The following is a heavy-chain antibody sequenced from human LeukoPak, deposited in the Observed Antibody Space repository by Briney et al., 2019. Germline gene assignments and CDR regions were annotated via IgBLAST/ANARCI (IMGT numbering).Heavy chain of an antibody. CDR3: AKDAFDI. CDR1: GFTFSSYA. Sequence: GGSLRLSCAASGFTFSSYAMHWVRQAPGKGLEWVAVISYDGSNKYYADSVKGRFTISRDNSKNTLYLQMNSLRAEDTAVYYCAKDAFDIWGQGTMVTVSS. CDR2: ISYDGSNK. J-gene: IGHJ3*02. V-gene: IGHV3-30-3*01.